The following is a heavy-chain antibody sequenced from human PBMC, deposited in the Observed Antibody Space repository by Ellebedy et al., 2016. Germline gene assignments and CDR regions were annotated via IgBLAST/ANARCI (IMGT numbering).Heavy chain of an antibody. CDR1: GYTITSYG. CDR3: ARVGRSSSRGWFNP. J-gene: IGHJ5*02. V-gene: IGHV1-18*01. Sequence: ASVKVSXKASGYTITSYGISWVRQAPGQGLEWMGWISAYNGNTNYAQKLQGRVTMTTDTSTSTAYMELRSLRSDDTAVYYCARVGRSSSRGWFNPWGQGTLVTVSS. D-gene: IGHD6-6*01. CDR2: ISAYNGNT.